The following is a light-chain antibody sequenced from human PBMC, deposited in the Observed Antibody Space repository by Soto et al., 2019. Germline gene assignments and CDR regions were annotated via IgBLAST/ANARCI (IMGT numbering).Light chain of an antibody. J-gene: IGKJ5*01. Sequence: DIQMTQSPSTLSASVGDRVTITCRASQSISSWLAWYQQKPGKAPKLLIYDASSLESGVPSRFSGSGSGTEFTLTIRSLQPDDFATYYCQQYASYTFGQGTRLEIK. CDR1: QSISSW. CDR2: DAS. V-gene: IGKV1-5*01. CDR3: QQYASYT.